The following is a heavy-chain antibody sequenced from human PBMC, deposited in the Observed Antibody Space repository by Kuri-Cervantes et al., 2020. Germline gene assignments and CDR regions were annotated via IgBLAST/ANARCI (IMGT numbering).Heavy chain of an antibody. CDR1: GFTFSSYA. D-gene: IGHD3-10*01. J-gene: IGHJ4*02. V-gene: IGHV3-21*01. CDR3: ARDKGGGTMVRGVINPIDY. CDR2: ISSSSSYI. Sequence: LSLTCAASGFTFSSYAMSWVRQAPGRGLEWVSSISSSSSYIYYADSVKGRFTISRDNAKNSLYLQMNSLRAEDTAVYYCARDKGGGTMVRGVINPIDYWGQGTLVTVSS.